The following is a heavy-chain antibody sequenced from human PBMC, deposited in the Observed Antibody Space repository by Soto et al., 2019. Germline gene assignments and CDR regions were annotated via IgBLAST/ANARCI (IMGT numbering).Heavy chain of an antibody. CDR3: ARDSGSYSSGWYGVNWLDP. Sequence: ASVKVSCKASGYTFTSSGISWVRQAPGQGLEWMGWISAYNGNTNYAQKLQGRVTMTTDTSTSTAYMELRSLRSDDTAVYYCARDSGSYSSGWYGVNWLDPWGQGTLVTVSS. V-gene: IGHV1-18*01. D-gene: IGHD6-19*01. J-gene: IGHJ5*02. CDR2: ISAYNGNT. CDR1: GYTFTSSG.